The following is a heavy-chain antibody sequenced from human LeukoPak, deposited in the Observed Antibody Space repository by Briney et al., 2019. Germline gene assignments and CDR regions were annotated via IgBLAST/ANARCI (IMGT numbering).Heavy chain of an antibody. CDR1: GFIFSTYS. CDR3: TRGHLPGLTQPSDY. CDR2: ISSSSSYI. D-gene: IGHD1-1*01. V-gene: IGHV3-21*01. J-gene: IGHJ4*02. Sequence: GGSLRLSCAASGFIFSTYSMNWVRQAPGKGLEWVSSISSSSSYIYYADSVKGRFTISRDDAKNSLYLQMNSLRAEDTAVYYCTRGHLPGLTQPSDYWGQGTLVTVSS.